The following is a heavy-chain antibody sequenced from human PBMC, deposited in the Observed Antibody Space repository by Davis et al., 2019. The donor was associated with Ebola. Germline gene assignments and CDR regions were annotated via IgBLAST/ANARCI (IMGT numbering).Heavy chain of an antibody. CDR3: AKGERFLEWLLFDY. D-gene: IGHD3-3*01. CDR1: GFTFSSYA. V-gene: IGHV3-23*01. J-gene: IGHJ4*02. CDR2: ISGSGGST. Sequence: GESLKISCAASGFTFSSYAMSWVRQAPGKRLEWVSAISGSGGSTYYADSVKGRFTISRDNSKNTLYLQMNSLRAEDTAVYYCAKGERFLEWLLFDYWGQGTLVTVSS.